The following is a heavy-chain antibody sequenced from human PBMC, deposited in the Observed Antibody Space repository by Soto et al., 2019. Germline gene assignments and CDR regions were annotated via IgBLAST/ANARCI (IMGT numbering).Heavy chain of an antibody. Sequence: PGGSLRLSCAASGFTVTNYFMTWVRQAPGKGLEWVSVISSGGGTYYADSVKGRFTISRDNSKNTLYLQMNTLRAEDTAVYYCARDEFGGAYDFWHGGQGTLVTVSS. D-gene: IGHD3-3*01. V-gene: IGHV3-66*01. CDR2: ISSGGGT. CDR1: GFTVTNYF. J-gene: IGHJ4*02. CDR3: ARDEFGGAYDFWH.